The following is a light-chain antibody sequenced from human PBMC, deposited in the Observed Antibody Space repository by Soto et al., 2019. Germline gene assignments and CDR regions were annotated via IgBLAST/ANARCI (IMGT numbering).Light chain of an antibody. V-gene: IGKV2-28*01. CDR2: LGS. J-gene: IGKJ1*01. Sequence: DLVMTQSPLSLPVTPGEPASISCRSSQSLLHSNGYNYLDWYLQKPGQSPQLLIYLGSNRASGVPDRFSGSGSGTDFTLKISRVEAEDVGVYYCMQALQTPFWTFGQGTKVEIK. CDR1: QSLLHSNGYNY. CDR3: MQALQTPFWT.